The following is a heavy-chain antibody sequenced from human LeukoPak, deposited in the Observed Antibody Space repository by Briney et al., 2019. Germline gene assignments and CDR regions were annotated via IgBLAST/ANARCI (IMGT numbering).Heavy chain of an antibody. CDR3: ARVIAVVRGGGLSYYYAMDV. J-gene: IGHJ6*02. CDR2: INSGSSTM. D-gene: IGHD3-10*01. CDR1: GFTFISYS. Sequence: GGSLRLSCAASGFTFISYSMTWVRQAPGNGLEWVSYINSGSSTMYYADSVKGRFTISRDNGKTSLYLQMNSLRDEDTAVYYCARVIAVVRGGGLSYYYAMDVWGQGTTVTVSS. V-gene: IGHV3-48*02.